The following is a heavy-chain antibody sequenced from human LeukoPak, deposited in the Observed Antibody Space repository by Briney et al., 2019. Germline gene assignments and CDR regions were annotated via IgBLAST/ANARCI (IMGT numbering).Heavy chain of an antibody. Sequence: SETLSLTCTVSGYSISSGYYWGWIRQPPGKGLEWIGNIYHSGSTYYNPSLKSRVTISVDTSKNQFSLKLSSVTAADTAVYYCARGYCSSTSCTIDYWGQGTLVTVSS. D-gene: IGHD2-2*01. J-gene: IGHJ4*02. V-gene: IGHV4-38-2*02. CDR2: IYHSGST. CDR3: ARGYCSSTSCTIDY. CDR1: GYSISSGYY.